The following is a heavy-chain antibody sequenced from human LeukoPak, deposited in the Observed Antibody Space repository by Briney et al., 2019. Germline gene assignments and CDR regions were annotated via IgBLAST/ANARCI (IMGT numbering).Heavy chain of an antibody. CDR3: ARVWDVGYSYGPFDI. CDR1: GGSISSGSYY. D-gene: IGHD5-18*01. CDR2: IYTSGST. V-gene: IGHV4-61*02. Sequence: SQTLSLTCTVSGGSISSGSYYWSWIRQPAGKGLEWIGRIYTSGSTNYNPSLKSRVTISVDTSKNQFSLKLSSVTAADTAVYYCARVWDVGYSYGPFDIWGQGTIVTVSS. J-gene: IGHJ3*02.